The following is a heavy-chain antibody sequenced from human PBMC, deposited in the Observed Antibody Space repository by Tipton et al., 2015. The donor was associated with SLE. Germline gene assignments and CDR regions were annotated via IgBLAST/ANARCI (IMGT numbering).Heavy chain of an antibody. CDR2: IYYSGST. J-gene: IGHJ4*02. V-gene: IGHV4-39*01. D-gene: IGHD2-2*01. CDR3: ARQSIVVVPAAFDY. Sequence: TLSLTCTVSGASISNNDYYWGWIRQPPGKGLEWIGSIYYSGSTYYNPSLKSRVTISVDTSKNQFSLKLSSVTAADTAVYYCARQSIVVVPAAFDYWGQGTLVTVSS. CDR1: GASISNNDYY.